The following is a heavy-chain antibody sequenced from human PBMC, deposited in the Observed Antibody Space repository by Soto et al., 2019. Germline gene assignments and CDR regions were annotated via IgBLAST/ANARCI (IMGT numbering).Heavy chain of an antibody. V-gene: IGHV2-5*02. CDR3: AHSLWFGEVQWFDP. CDR1: GFSLSTSGVG. J-gene: IGHJ5*02. CDR2: IYWDDDK. D-gene: IGHD3-10*01. Sequence: QITLKESGPPLVKPTQTLTLTCTFSGFSLSTSGVGVGWIRQPPGKALEWLALIYWDDDKRYSPSLKSRLTITKDTSKHQVVLTMTNMDPVDTATYYCAHSLWFGEVQWFDPWGQGTLVTVSS.